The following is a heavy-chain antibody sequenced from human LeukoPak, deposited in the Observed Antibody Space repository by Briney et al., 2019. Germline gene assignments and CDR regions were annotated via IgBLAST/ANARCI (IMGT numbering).Heavy chain of an antibody. CDR1: GFTFSSYS. CDR3: ARVKYSSGWYTFDY. Sequence: PGGSLRLSCAASGFTFSSYSMNWVRQAPGKGLEWVSYISSSSSYANYADSMKGRFTISRDNARNSLYLQMDSLRAEDTAVFYCARVKYSSGWYTFDYWGQGTLLTVSS. V-gene: IGHV3-21*05. D-gene: IGHD6-19*01. CDR2: ISSSSSYA. J-gene: IGHJ4*02.